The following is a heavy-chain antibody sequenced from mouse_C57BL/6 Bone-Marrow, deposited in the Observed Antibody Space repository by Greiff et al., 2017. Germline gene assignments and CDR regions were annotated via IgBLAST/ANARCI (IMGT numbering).Heavy chain of an antibody. J-gene: IGHJ4*01. CDR1: GFTFSSYA. Sequence: EVMLVESGEGLVKPGGSLKLSCAASGFTFSSYAMSWVRQTPEKRLEWVAYISSGGDYIYDADTVKGRFTMSRDNARNTLYLQMSSLKSEDTAMYYCTRGKFQRYGVGYAMDYWGQGTSVTVSS. CDR2: ISSGGDYI. V-gene: IGHV5-9-1*02. CDR3: TRGKFQRYGVGYAMDY. D-gene: IGHD1-2*01.